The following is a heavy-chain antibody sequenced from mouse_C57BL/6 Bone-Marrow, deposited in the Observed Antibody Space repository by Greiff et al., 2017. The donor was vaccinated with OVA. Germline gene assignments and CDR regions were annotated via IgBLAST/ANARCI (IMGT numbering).Heavy chain of an antibody. CDR2: ISSGGSYT. Sequence: EVQVVESGGDLVKPGGSLKLSCAASGFTFSSYGMSWVRQTPDKRLEWVATISSGGSYTYYPDSVTGRFTISRDNAKNTLYLQMSSLKSEDTAMYYCARRDYYGNYGAMDYWGQGTSVTVSS. J-gene: IGHJ4*01. D-gene: IGHD2-1*01. V-gene: IGHV5-6*01. CDR1: GFTFSSYG. CDR3: ARRDYYGNYGAMDY.